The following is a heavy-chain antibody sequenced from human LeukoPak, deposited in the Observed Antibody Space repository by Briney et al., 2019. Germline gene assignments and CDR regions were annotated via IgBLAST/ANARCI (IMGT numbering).Heavy chain of an antibody. CDR1: GYTFTSYG. CDR3: ARWYCGGGSCYSYYYGMDV. V-gene: IGHV1-18*01. D-gene: IGHD2-15*01. CDR2: ISAYNGNT. Sequence: GASVKVSCKASGYTFTSYGISWVRQAPGRGLEWMGWISAYNGNTKYVQKLQGRVTMTTDSSTSTAYMELRSLTSDDTAVYYCARWYCGGGSCYSYYYGMDVWGQGTTVTVSS. J-gene: IGHJ6*02.